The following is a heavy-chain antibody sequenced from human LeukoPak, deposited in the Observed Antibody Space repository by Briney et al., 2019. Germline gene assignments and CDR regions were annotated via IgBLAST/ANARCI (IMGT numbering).Heavy chain of an antibody. CDR1: GYTLTELS. CDR2: MNPNSGNT. J-gene: IGHJ4*02. Sequence: ASVKVSCKVSGYTLTELSMHWVRQATGQGLEWMGWMNPNSGNTGYAQKFQGRVTMTRNTSISTAYMELSSLRSEDTAVYYCARGRWVDTAMGDFDYWGQGTLVTVSS. V-gene: IGHV1-8*01. D-gene: IGHD5-18*01. CDR3: ARGRWVDTAMGDFDY.